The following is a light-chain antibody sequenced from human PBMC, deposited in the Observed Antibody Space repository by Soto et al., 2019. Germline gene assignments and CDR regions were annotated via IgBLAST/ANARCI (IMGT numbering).Light chain of an antibody. CDR2: AAS. V-gene: IGKV1-39*01. CDR3: QQSYSTPPYT. J-gene: IGKJ2*01. CDR1: QSISSY. Sequence: DLQMTQSPSSLSASVGDRVTITCRASQSISSYLNWYQQKPGKAPKLLIYAASSLQSGVPSRFSGSASGTDFTLTISSLQPEDFATYYCQQSYSTPPYTFGQGTKLEIK.